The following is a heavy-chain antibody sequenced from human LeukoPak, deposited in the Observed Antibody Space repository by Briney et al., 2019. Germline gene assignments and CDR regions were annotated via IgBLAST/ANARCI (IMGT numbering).Heavy chain of an antibody. V-gene: IGHV3-48*02. Sequence: GGSLRLSCAASGLTFSSYSMNWVRQAPGKGLEWVSYISSSSTTIYYTDSVEGRFTISRDNAKNSLYLQMDSLRDEDTAVYYCARDFGRGELVGATLYYYYYGMDVWGQGTTVTVSS. CDR1: GLTFSSYS. D-gene: IGHD1-26*01. J-gene: IGHJ6*02. CDR2: ISSSSTTI. CDR3: ARDFGRGELVGATLYYYYYGMDV.